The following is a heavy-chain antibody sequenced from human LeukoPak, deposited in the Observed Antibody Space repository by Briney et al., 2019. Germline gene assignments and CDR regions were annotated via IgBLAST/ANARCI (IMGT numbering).Heavy chain of an antibody. CDR3: ARGDIVVVPAGLYYYYGMDV. CDR2: INHRGST. V-gene: IGHV4-34*01. D-gene: IGHD2-2*01. Sequence: SETLSLTCAVYGGSFSGYYWSWIRQPPGKGLEWIGEINHRGSTNYNPSLKSRVTISVDTSKNQFSLKLSSVTAADTAVYYCARGDIVVVPAGLYYYYGMDVWGQGTTVTVSS. CDR1: GGSFSGYY. J-gene: IGHJ6*02.